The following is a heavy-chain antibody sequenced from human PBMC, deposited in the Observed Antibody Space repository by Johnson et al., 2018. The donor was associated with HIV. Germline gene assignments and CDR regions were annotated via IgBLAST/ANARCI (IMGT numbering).Heavy chain of an antibody. CDR2: INWNGGTT. D-gene: IGHD4-17*01. V-gene: IGHV3-20*04. CDR3: ARDSTPWGGDYVGYAFDI. J-gene: IGHJ3*02. Sequence: VQLVESGGGVVQLGRSPRLSCAASGFTFDDYAMNWVRQAPGKGLEWVSGINWNGGTTGYADSVKGRFTISRDNAKKSLYLQMNSLRAEDTALYYCARDSTPWGGDYVGYAFDIWGRGTLVTVSS. CDR1: GFTFDDYA.